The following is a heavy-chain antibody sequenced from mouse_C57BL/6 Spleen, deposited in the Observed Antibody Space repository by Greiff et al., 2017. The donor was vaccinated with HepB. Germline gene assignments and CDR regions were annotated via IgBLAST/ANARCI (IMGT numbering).Heavy chain of an antibody. CDR1: GYTFTNYW. J-gene: IGHJ4*01. Sequence: VQLQQSGAELVRPGTSVKMSCKASGYTFTNYWIGWAKQRPGHGLEWIGDIYPGGGYTNYNEKFKGKATLTADKSSSTAYMQFSSLTSEDSAIYYCARGDYYAMDYWGQGTSVTVSS. CDR3: ARGDYYAMDY. CDR2: IYPGGGYT. V-gene: IGHV1-63*01.